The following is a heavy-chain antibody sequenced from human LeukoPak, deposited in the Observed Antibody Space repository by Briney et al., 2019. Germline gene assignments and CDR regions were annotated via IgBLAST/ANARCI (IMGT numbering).Heavy chain of an antibody. J-gene: IGHJ4*02. Sequence: ASVKVSCKASGGSLSRHAISWVRQAPGQGLEWMGKIIPIFGTPAYAQRFQGRVTITADESTGTAYMELSSLRSEDTAVYYCAANFHNYDFWSGYSPLDYWGQGTLVTVSS. CDR3: AANFHNYDFWSGYSPLDY. CDR2: IIPIFGTP. V-gene: IGHV1-69*13. CDR1: GGSLSRHA. D-gene: IGHD3-3*01.